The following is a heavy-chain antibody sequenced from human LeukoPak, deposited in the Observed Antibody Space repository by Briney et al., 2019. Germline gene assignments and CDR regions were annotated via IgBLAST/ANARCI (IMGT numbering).Heavy chain of an antibody. Sequence: GASVKVTCQASGYTFTGYYMRWVRQAPGQGLEWMGWINPNSGGTNYAQKFQGRVTMTRDTSISTAYMGLNRLRSYDTAVYYCARGRRAHYYYGMDVWGQGTTVTVSS. CDR3: ARGRRAHYYYGMDV. CDR2: INPNSGGT. V-gene: IGHV1-2*02. CDR1: GYTFTGYY. J-gene: IGHJ6*02.